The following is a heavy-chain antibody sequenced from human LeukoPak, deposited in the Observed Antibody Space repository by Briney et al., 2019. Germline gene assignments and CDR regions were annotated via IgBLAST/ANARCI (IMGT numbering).Heavy chain of an antibody. CDR1: GGSISSSNW. CDR3: ASIFYGDYGLDY. Sequence: SGTLSLTCAVSGGSISSSNWWCWVRQPPGKGLEWIGGIYHSGSTNYNPSLKSRVTISVDKSKNQFSLKLSSVTAADTAVYYCASIFYGDYGLDYWGQGTLVTVSS. J-gene: IGHJ4*02. CDR2: IYHSGST. D-gene: IGHD4-17*01. V-gene: IGHV4-4*02.